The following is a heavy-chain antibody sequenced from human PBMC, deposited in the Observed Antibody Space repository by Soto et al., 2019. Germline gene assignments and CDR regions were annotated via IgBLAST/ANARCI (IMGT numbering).Heavy chain of an antibody. CDR2: IYHTGST. CDR3: ARDTHWGLGD. D-gene: IGHD7-27*01. V-gene: IGHV4-4*02. Sequence: QVQLQESGPGLVKPSETLSLTCAVSGDSINTNNWWSWVRQPPGRGLEWIGEIYHTGSTNYNPSLKSRVTISADRFKNQLSLRPNSVTAADTAVYFCARDTHWGLGDWGQGTLVIVSS. CDR1: GDSINTNNW. J-gene: IGHJ4*02.